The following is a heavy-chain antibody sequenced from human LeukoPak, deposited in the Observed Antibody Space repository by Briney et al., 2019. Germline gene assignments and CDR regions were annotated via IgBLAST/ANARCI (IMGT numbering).Heavy chain of an antibody. CDR2: ISAYNGNT. V-gene: IGHV1-18*01. Sequence: ASMKVSCKASGYTFTSYGISWVRQAPGQGLEWMGWISAYNGNTNYAQKLQGRVTMTTDTSTSTAYMELRSLRSDDTAVYYCARAMIVVVMADAFDIWGQGTMVTVSS. J-gene: IGHJ3*02. CDR3: ARAMIVVVMADAFDI. CDR1: GYTFTSYG. D-gene: IGHD3-22*01.